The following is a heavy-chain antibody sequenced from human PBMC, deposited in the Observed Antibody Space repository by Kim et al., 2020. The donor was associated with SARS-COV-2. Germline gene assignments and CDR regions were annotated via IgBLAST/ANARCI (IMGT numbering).Heavy chain of an antibody. D-gene: IGHD1-26*01. CDR3: ARDSGAYAGYLDF. J-gene: IGHJ4*02. Sequence: YAECVKGRLTISRDNAKNTLYLQMNRLTAEDTAIYYCARDSGAYAGYLDFWGQGALVTVSS. V-gene: IGHV3-74*03.